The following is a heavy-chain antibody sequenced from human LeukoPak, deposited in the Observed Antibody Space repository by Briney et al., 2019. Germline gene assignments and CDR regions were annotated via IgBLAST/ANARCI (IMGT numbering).Heavy chain of an antibody. V-gene: IGHV3-23*01. J-gene: IGHJ4*02. D-gene: IGHD2-8*01. CDR3: AKDQRCESPQYLDS. CDR1: GFTFSSSA. Sequence: PGGSLRLSCAASGFTFSSSAMSWVRQVPGKGLEWVSGISASGGSTSYADSVRGRFTISRDNSKNTLYVQMNSLRDEDTALYYCAKDQRCESPQYLDSWGQGTLVTVSS. CDR2: ISASGGST.